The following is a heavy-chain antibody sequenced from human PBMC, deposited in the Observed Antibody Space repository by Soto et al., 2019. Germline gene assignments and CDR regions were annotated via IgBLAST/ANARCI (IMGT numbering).Heavy chain of an antibody. D-gene: IGHD3-10*01. CDR3: AHSVMKSGDFDL. Sequence: QITLKESGPTLVKPTQILTLTCTSSGFSLNNGGEGVAWIRQPPGKALEWLAFIYWADDKFYSPSLQTRLTITKDTAKNQVVLTMTNTDPVDTATYYCAHSVMKSGDFDLWGQGVLVTVSS. J-gene: IGHJ5*02. CDR1: GFSLNNGGEG. V-gene: IGHV2-5*02. CDR2: IYWADDK.